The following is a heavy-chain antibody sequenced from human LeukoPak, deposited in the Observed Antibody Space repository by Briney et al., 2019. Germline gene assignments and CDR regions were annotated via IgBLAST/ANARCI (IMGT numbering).Heavy chain of an antibody. CDR2: IKGDGTYK. Sequence: PGGSLSLSCAASGFTFSPSWMHWVRQAPGKGLEWVSRIKGDGTYKNYADSVRGRFTISRDNAKNTLSLQMNSLRAEDTAVYYCASTGRDWGQGTLVTVSS. J-gene: IGHJ4*02. CDR3: ASTGRD. D-gene: IGHD3-10*01. CDR1: GFTFSPSW. V-gene: IGHV3-74*01.